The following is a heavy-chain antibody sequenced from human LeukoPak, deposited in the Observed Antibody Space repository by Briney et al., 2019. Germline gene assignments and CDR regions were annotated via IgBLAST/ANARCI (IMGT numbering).Heavy chain of an antibody. CDR2: IYYSGST. D-gene: IGHD3-3*01. V-gene: IGHV4-59*01. J-gene: IGHJ4*02. CDR3: ASRSSIWSGYQDTLYYFDS. Sequence: SETLSLTCTVSGGSISSYYWSWIRQPPGKRLEWIGHIYYSGSTNYNPSLKSRVTISVDTSKNQFSLKLSSVTAADTAVYYCASRSSIWSGYQDTLYYFDSWGQGTLVTSSS. CDR1: GGSISSYY.